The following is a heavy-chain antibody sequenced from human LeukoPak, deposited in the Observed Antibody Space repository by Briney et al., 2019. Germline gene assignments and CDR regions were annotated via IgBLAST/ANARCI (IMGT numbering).Heavy chain of an antibody. D-gene: IGHD5-12*01. CDR2: INPNSGGT. Sequence: ASVKVSCKASGHTFTDYYIHWVQQAPGQGLEWMGWINPNSGGTNYAQKFQGRVTMTRDTSISTAYMELSRLRSDDTAVYYCAVEDEWLRWAGGQGTLVTVSS. CDR3: AVEDEWLRWA. CDR1: GHTFTDYY. V-gene: IGHV1-2*02. J-gene: IGHJ4*02.